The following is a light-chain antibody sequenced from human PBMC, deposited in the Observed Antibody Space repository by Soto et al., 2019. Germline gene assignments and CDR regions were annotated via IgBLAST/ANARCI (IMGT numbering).Light chain of an antibody. CDR3: CSYAGSSTYV. CDR1: SSDVGSYNI. Sequence: QSALTQPASVSGSPGQSITISCTGTSSDVGSYNIVSWYQQHPGKAPKLMIYKVSKRPSGVSNCFSGSKSGNTASLTISGLQADDEADYYCCSYAGSSTYVFGTGTKVTAL. J-gene: IGLJ1*01. V-gene: IGLV2-23*02. CDR2: KVS.